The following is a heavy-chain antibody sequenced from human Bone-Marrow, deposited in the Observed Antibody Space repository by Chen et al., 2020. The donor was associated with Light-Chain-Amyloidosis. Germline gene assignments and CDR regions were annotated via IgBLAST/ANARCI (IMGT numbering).Heavy chain of an antibody. CDR1: GYTFPNYW. CDR2: IYPADSDA. V-gene: IGHV5-51*01. CDR3: ARRRDGYNFDY. Sequence: EVQLEQSGPEVNKPWESLKISCKGSGYTFPNYWIGWVRQMPGKGLEWMGVIYPADSDARYSPSFEGQVTSSADKSITTAYLQWRSLKASDTAMYYCARRRDGYNFDYWGQGTLVTVSS. J-gene: IGHJ4*02. D-gene: IGHD5-12*01.